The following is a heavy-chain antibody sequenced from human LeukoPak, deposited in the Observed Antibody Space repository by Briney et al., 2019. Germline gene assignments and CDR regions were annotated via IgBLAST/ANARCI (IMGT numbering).Heavy chain of an antibody. CDR2: ISGGGETT. V-gene: IGHV3-23*01. J-gene: IGHJ4*02. D-gene: IGHD4-17*01. Sequence: GGSLRLSCAASGFSFNNYAMNWVLQAPGKGLEWVSSISGGGETTYYADSAKGRFTISRDNSQNTLYLQMNSLRAEDTAVYYCARDYADYVGYFFFDYWGQGTLVTVSS. CDR3: ARDYADYVGYFFFDY. CDR1: GFSFNNYA.